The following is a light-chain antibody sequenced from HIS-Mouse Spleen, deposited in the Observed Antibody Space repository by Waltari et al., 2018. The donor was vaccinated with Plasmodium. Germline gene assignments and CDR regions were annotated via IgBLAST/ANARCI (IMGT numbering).Light chain of an antibody. Sequence: EIVLTKPPATLSLSPGERATLPCRASQSVSSSYLAGYQQKPGQAPRLLIYGASSRATGIPDRFSGSGSGTDFTLTISRLEPEDFAVYYCQQYGSSPPLTFGGGTKVEIK. CDR3: QQYGSSPPLT. J-gene: IGKJ4*01. V-gene: IGKV3-20*01. CDR1: QSVSSSY. CDR2: GAS.